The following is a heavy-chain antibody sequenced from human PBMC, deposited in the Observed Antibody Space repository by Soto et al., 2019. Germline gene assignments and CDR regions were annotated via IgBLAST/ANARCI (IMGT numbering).Heavy chain of an antibody. J-gene: IGHJ4*01. Sequence: QVQLVESGGGVVQPGRSLRLSCAASGFTFSSYAMHWVRQAPGKGLEWVAVISYDGSNKYYADSVKGRFTISRDNSKNTLDPQMNRLRAEDPAVYFWSKGYVVGSTNWGPGTLVTVSS. CDR1: GFTFSSYA. CDR3: SKGYVVGSTN. V-gene: IGHV3-30-3*01. CDR2: ISYDGSNK. D-gene: IGHD2-15*01.